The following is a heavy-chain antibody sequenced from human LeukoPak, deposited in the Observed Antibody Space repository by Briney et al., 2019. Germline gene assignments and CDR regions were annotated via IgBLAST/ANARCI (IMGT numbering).Heavy chain of an antibody. D-gene: IGHD3-10*01. CDR2: IYYSGST. CDR1: GGSISSYY. CDR3: ARDSPPGMVRGVIDL. J-gene: IGHJ5*02. Sequence: KPSETLSLTCTVSGGSISSYYWSWIRQPPGKGLEWIGYIYYSGSTNYNPSLKSRVTISVDTSKNQFSLKLSSVTAADTAVYYCARDSPPGMVRGVIDLWGQGTLVTVSS. V-gene: IGHV4-59*01.